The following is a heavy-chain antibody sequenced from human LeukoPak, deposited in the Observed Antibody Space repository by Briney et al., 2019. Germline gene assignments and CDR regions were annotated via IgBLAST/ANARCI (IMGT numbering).Heavy chain of an antibody. CDR1: GFTFSSYA. J-gene: IGHJ4*02. V-gene: IGHV3-30*04. Sequence: LTGGSLRLSCAASGFTFSSYAMHWVRQAPGKGLEWVAVISYDGSNKYYAGSVKGRFTISRDNSKNTLYLQMNSLRAEDTAVYYCARSRVTADFDYWGQGTLVTVSS. D-gene: IGHD2-21*02. CDR2: ISYDGSNK. CDR3: ARSRVTADFDY.